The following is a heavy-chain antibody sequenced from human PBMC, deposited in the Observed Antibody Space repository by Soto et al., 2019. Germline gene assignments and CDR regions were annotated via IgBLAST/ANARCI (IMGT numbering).Heavy chain of an antibody. CDR2: ISYDGSNK. D-gene: IGHD6-13*01. Sequence: GGSLRLSCAASGFTFSSYAMHWVRQAPGKGLEWVAVISYDGSNKYYADSVKGRFTISRDNSKNTLYLQMNSLRAEDTAVYYCARDLRGMYSSSWYYYYGMDVWGQGTTVTVSS. CDR3: ARDLRGMYSSSWYYYYGMDV. J-gene: IGHJ6*01. CDR1: GFTFSSYA. V-gene: IGHV3-30-3*01.